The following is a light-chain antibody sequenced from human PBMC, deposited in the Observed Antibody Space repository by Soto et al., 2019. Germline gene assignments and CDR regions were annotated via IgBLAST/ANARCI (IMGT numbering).Light chain of an antibody. CDR1: QTISND. CDR2: GAS. CDR3: HPHNKWPPVT. J-gene: IGKJ4*01. Sequence: EVVMTQSPATVSVSPGEGVTLSCRSSQTISNDLAWYQQKPGQAPRLLIYGASTRAPGVPARFSGGGSGTAFTLTISRPQSEDLSFCCGHPHNKWPPVTFGRGTKDEIK. V-gene: IGKV3-15*01.